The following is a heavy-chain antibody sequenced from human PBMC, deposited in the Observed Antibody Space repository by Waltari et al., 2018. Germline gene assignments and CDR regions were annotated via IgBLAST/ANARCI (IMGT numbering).Heavy chain of an antibody. Sequence: QVQLQESGPGLVKPSETLSLTCTVSGGSISSYYWSWIRQPPGKGLEWIGYIYYSGITNYNPSLKSRVTISVDTSKNQFSLKLSSVTAADTAVYYCATHLFDSSGPSGWFDPWGQGTLVTVSS. D-gene: IGHD3-22*01. V-gene: IGHV4-59*01. J-gene: IGHJ5*02. CDR3: ATHLFDSSGPSGWFDP. CDR2: IYYSGIT. CDR1: GGSISSYY.